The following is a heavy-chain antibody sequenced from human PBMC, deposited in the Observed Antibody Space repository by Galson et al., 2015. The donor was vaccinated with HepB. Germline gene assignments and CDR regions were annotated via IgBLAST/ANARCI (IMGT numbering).Heavy chain of an antibody. Sequence: TLSLTCTVSGGSISSYYWSWIRQPPGKGLEWIGYIYYSGSTNYNPSLKSRVTISVDTSKNQFSLKLSSVTAADTAVYYCARSEYYFDYWGQGTLVTVSS. V-gene: IGHV4-59*12. CDR1: GGSISSYY. J-gene: IGHJ4*02. CDR2: IYYSGST. CDR3: ARSEYYFDY.